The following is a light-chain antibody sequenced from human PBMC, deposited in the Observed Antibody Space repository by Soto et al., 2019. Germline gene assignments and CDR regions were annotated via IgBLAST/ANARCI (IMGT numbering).Light chain of an antibody. Sequence: DIPMTQSPSTLSASVGDRVTITCRASQSISSWLAWYQQKPGKAPKLLIYKASGLQSGVPSRFSGSGSGTEFTLTISSLQPDDFATYYCQQYNSYSYTLGQGTKLEIK. J-gene: IGKJ2*01. CDR2: KAS. CDR1: QSISSW. V-gene: IGKV1-5*03. CDR3: QQYNSYSYT.